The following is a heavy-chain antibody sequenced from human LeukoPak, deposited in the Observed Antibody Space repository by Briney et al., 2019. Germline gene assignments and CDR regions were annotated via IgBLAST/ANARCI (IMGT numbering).Heavy chain of an antibody. CDR3: ARGYSSGLHFDY. D-gene: IGHD6-19*01. V-gene: IGHV3-33*01. CDR2: IWYDGSNK. CDR1: GFTFSNCG. J-gene: IGHJ4*02. Sequence: PGGSLRLSCTASGFTFSNCGMHWVRQAPGKGLEWVAIIWYDGSNKYYADSVKGRFTISRDNAKNTLYLQMNSLRAEDTAVYYCARGYSSGLHFDYWGQGTLVTVSS.